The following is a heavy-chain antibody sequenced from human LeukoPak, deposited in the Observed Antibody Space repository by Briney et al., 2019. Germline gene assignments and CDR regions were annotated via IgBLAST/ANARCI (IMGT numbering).Heavy chain of an antibody. CDR1: GGSISSYY. Sequence: PSETLSLTCTVSGGSISSYYWSWIRQPAGKGLEWIGRIYTSGSTNYNPSLKSRVTMSVDTSKNQFSLKQSSVTAADTAVYYCARDVAGDYALSNWFDPWGQGTLVTVSS. CDR3: ARDVAGDYALSNWFDP. CDR2: IYTSGST. V-gene: IGHV4-4*07. D-gene: IGHD4-17*01. J-gene: IGHJ5*02.